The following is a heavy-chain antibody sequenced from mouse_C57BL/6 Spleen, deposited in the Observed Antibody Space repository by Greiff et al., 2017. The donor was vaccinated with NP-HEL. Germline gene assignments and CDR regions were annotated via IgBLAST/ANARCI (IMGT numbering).Heavy chain of an antibody. D-gene: IGHD1-1*01. Sequence: EVKLVESGAELVRPGASVKLSCTASGFNIKDDYMHWVKQRPEQGLEWIGWIDPENGDTEYASKFQGKATITADTSSNTAYLQLSSLTSEDTAVYYCYYYYGSSYGFDVWGTGTTVTVSS. CDR2: IDPENGDT. CDR1: GFNIKDDY. V-gene: IGHV14-4*01. J-gene: IGHJ1*03. CDR3: YYYYGSSYGFDV.